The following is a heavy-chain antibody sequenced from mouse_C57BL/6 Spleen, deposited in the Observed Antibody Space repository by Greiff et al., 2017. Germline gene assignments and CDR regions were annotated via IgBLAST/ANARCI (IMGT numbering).Heavy chain of an antibody. D-gene: IGHD1-1*01. CDR2: IDPETGGT. CDR1: GYTFTDYE. Sequence: VKLVESGAELVRPGASVTLSCKASGYTFTDYEMHWVKQTPVHGLEWIGAIDPETGGTAYNQKFKGKAILTADKSSRTAYMELRSLTSEDSSVYYCTSKDPNLLLRSLDYWGQGTTLTVSS. CDR3: TSKDPNLLLRSLDY. V-gene: IGHV1-15*01. J-gene: IGHJ2*01.